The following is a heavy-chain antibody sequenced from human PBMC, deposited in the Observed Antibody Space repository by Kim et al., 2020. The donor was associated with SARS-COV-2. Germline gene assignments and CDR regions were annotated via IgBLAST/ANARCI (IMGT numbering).Heavy chain of an antibody. CDR2: VFYSGST. CDR3: ARDLGLPPYYYYYGMDV. Sequence: SETLCLTCTVSGGSISVGDYYWTWIRQRPGEGLEWIGYVFYSGSTYYSPSLRSRVTISVDTSKNEFSLRLTSVTAADTAIYFCARDLGLPPYYYYYGMDVWGQGTTVIVSS. V-gene: IGHV4-31*03. J-gene: IGHJ6*02. CDR1: GGSISVGDYY.